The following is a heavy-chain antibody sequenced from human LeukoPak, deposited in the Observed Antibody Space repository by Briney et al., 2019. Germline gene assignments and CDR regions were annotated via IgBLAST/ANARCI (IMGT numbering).Heavy chain of an antibody. CDR2: INSDGSST. CDR1: GFTFSSYW. V-gene: IGHV3-74*01. J-gene: IGHJ5*02. D-gene: IGHD3-3*01. Sequence: PGGSLRLSCAASGFTFSSYWMHWVRQAPGKGLVWVSRINSDGSSTSYADSVKGRFTISRDNAKNTLYLQMNSLRAEDTAVYYCARDKRTYDFWSGYSTGGWFDPWGQGTLVTVSS. CDR3: ARDKRTYDFWSGYSTGGWFDP.